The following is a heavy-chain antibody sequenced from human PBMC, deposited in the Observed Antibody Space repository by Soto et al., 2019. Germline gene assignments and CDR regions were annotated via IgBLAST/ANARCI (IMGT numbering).Heavy chain of an antibody. V-gene: IGHV3-30*18. Sequence: PGGSLRLSCAASGFTFSSYGMHWIRQAPGKWLEWVAVISYDGSNKYYADSVKGRFTISRDNSKNTLYLQMNSLRAEDTAVYYCVKERRQGSNWFDPWGQGXLVTVSS. CDR3: VKERRQGSNWFDP. CDR1: GFTFSSYG. CDR2: ISYDGSNK. D-gene: IGHD3-10*01. J-gene: IGHJ5*02.